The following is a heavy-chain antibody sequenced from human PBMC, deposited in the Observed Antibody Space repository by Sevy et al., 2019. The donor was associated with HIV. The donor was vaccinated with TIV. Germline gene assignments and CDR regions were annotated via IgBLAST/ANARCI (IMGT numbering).Heavy chain of an antibody. CDR2: IWYDGSNK. D-gene: IGHD3-3*01. V-gene: IGHV3-33*01. CDR3: TTDGTHYDFWSGYRHDYYYYYGMDV. Sequence: GGSLRLSCAASGFTFSSYGMHWVRQAPGKGLEWVAVIWYDGSNKYYADSVKGRFTISRDDSKNTLYLQMNSLKTEDTAVYYCTTDGTHYDFWSGYRHDYYYYYGMDVWGQGTTVTVSS. J-gene: IGHJ6*02. CDR1: GFTFSSYG.